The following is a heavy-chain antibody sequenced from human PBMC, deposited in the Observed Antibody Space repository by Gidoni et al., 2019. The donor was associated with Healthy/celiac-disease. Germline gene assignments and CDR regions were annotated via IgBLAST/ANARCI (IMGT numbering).Heavy chain of an antibody. V-gene: IGHV3-30*18. Sequence: QVQLVESGGGVVQPGRSLRLSCAASGFTFSSYGMHWVRQAPGKGLEWVAVISYDGSNKYYADSVKGRFTISRDNSKNTLYLQMNSLRAEDTAVYYCAKDNSWALEWSPSPFDYWGQGTLVTVSS. J-gene: IGHJ4*02. D-gene: IGHD3-3*01. CDR3: AKDNSWALEWSPSPFDY. CDR1: GFTFSSYG. CDR2: ISYDGSNK.